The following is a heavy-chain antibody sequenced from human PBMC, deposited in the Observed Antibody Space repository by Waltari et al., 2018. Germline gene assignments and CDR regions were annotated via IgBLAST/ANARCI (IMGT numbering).Heavy chain of an antibody. D-gene: IGHD3-16*02. Sequence: EVQLVESGGVVVQPGGSLRLSCAASGFTFDDYTMHWVRQAPGKGLEWVSLISWDGGSTYYADSVKGRFTIFRDNSKNSLYLQMNRLRTEDTALYYCAKGPSIVYFDYWGQGTLVTVSS. CDR3: AKGPSIVYFDY. CDR2: ISWDGGST. V-gene: IGHV3-43*01. J-gene: IGHJ4*02. CDR1: GFTFDDYT.